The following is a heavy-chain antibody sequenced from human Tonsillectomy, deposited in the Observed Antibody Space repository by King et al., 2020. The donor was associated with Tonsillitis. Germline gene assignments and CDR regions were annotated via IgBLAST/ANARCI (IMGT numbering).Heavy chain of an antibody. CDR3: ARDRDDFWSGYYYV. V-gene: IGHV3-21*01. CDR1: GFTFSNYN. CDR2: ITCSSSYK. J-gene: IGHJ4*02. Sequence: VQLVESGGGLVKPGGSLRLSCAASGFTFSNYNMHWVRQAPGKGLEWVSSITCSSSYKYYADSVKGRFTSSRDNAKNSLYLQMNSLRAEDTAVYHCARDRDDFWSGYYYVWGQGTLVTVSS. D-gene: IGHD3-3*01.